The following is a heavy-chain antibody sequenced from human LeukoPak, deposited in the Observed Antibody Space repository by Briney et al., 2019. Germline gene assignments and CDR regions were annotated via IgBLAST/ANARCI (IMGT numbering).Heavy chain of an antibody. CDR1: GFTFRSHA. CDR3: ARERLNSGPVDY. Sequence: GGSLRLSCAASGFTFRSHAMHWVRQVPGKGLEWLAVMSFDGNIKHYADSVKGRFTISRDNSKNTLYLQMTSLRAEDTAVYYCARERLNSGPVDYWGQGTLVTVSS. D-gene: IGHD1-26*01. J-gene: IGHJ4*02. V-gene: IGHV3-30-3*01. CDR2: MSFDGNIK.